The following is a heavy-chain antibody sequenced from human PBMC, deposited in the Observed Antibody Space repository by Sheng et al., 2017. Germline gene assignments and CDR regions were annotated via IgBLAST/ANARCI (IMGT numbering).Heavy chain of an antibody. J-gene: IGHJ3*02. CDR2: IIPIFGKA. V-gene: IGHV1-69*01. CDR1: GGSLTNYP. D-gene: IGHD2-21*01. CDR3: ARVGDAIGNAFDI. Sequence: QVQLVQSGAEVKKPGSSVKVSCKASGGSLTNYPVTLVRQAPGQGLEWMGGIIPIFGKANYAQKFQGRVTITADESTSTAFMELSSLRSEDTAVYYCARVGDAIGNAFDIWGQGTLVTVSS.